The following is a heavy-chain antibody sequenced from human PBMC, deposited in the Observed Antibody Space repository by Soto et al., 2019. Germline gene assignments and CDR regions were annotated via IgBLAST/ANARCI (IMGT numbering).Heavy chain of an antibody. J-gene: IGHJ4*02. Sequence: PGGFLRLSCAASGFTVSSNYMSWVRQAPGKGLEWVSVIYSGGSTYYADSVKGRFTISRDNSKNTLYLQMNSLRAEDTAVYYCARYCSSTSCYSPFDYWGQGTLVTVSS. D-gene: IGHD2-2*01. CDR1: GFTVSSNY. CDR2: IYSGGST. V-gene: IGHV3-53*01. CDR3: ARYCSSTSCYSPFDY.